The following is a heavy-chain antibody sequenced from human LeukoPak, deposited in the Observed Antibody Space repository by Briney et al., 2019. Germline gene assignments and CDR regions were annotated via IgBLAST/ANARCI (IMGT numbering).Heavy chain of an antibody. CDR1: GGSFSGYY. CDR2: INHSGST. CDR3: ARGRPGRKYSSSWYYNWFDP. Sequence: SETLSLTCAVYGGSFSGYYWSWIRQPPGKGLEWTGEINHSGSTNYNPSLKSRVTISVDTSKNQFSLKLSSVTAADTAVYYCARGRPGRKYSSSWYYNWFDPWGQGTLVTVSS. J-gene: IGHJ5*02. D-gene: IGHD6-13*01. V-gene: IGHV4-34*01.